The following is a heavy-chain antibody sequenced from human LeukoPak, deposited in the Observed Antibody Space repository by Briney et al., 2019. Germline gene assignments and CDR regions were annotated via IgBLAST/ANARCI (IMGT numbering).Heavy chain of an antibody. CDR2: VHTSGNP. D-gene: IGHD3-16*01. Sequence: SETLSLTCSVSGASISSGSDYWSWIRQPAGKALEWIGRVHTSGNPNYNPSLESRVSISIDRSKNQFSLELNSVTAADTAVYYCARDGGDLGPGTIRGARFYYYYMDVWGKWTTVIVSS. CDR1: GASISSGSDY. CDR3: ARDGGDLGPGTIRGARFYYYYMDV. V-gene: IGHV4-61*02. J-gene: IGHJ6*03.